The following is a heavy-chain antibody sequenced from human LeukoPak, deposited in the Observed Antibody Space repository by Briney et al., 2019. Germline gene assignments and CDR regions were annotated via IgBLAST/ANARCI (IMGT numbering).Heavy chain of an antibody. CDR3: ARGSAGLGYCANGVCYEPPFGY. D-gene: IGHD2-8*01. Sequence: ASVKVSCKASGYTFTGYYMHWVRQAPGQGLEWMGWINPNSGGTNYAQKFQGRVTMTRDTSISTAYMELSRLRSDDTAVYYCARGSAGLGYCANGVCYEPPFGYWGQGTLVTVSS. V-gene: IGHV1-2*02. CDR1: GYTFTGYY. CDR2: INPNSGGT. J-gene: IGHJ4*02.